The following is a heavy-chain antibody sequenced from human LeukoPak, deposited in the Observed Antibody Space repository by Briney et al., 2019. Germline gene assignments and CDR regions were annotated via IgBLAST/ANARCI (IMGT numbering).Heavy chain of an antibody. Sequence: SETLSLTCTVSGGSISTGGYYWSWIRQPPGKGLGGIVYISYSGGTYYNPSLESRVSISIDTSKSQFSLKLSSVTAADTAVYYCASTSKYIGSGRDDSFDIWGQGTMVTVSS. CDR3: ASTSKYIGSGRDDSFDI. CDR2: ISYSGGT. D-gene: IGHD3-10*01. CDR1: GGSISTGGYY. J-gene: IGHJ3*02. V-gene: IGHV4-30-4*01.